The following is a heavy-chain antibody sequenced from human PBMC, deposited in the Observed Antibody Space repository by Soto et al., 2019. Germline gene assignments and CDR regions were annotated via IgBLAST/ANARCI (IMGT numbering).Heavy chain of an antibody. CDR3: ARDYGDLNWFDP. J-gene: IGHJ5*02. CDR2: ISYDGSNK. Sequence: QVQLVESGGGVVQPGRSLRLSCAASGFTFSSYAMHWVRQAPGKGLEWVAVISYDGSNKYYADSVKGRFTISRDNSKNTLYLQMISLRAEDTAVYYCARDYGDLNWFDPWGQGTLVTVSS. D-gene: IGHD4-17*01. CDR1: GFTFSSYA. V-gene: IGHV3-30-3*01.